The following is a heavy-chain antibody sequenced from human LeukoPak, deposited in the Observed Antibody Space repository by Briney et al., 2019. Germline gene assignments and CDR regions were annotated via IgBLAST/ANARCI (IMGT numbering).Heavy chain of an antibody. CDR3: ARFGQQVGAIQDGSFDY. CDR2: IRYDGSNK. D-gene: IGHD1-26*01. V-gene: IGHV3-30*02. CDR1: GFIFSSYG. Sequence: GGSLRLSCAASGFIFSSYGMHWVRQAPGKGLEWVAFIRYDGSNKYYADSVKGRFTISRDNSKNTLYLQMNSLRAEDTAVYYCARFGQQVGAIQDGSFDYWGQGILVTVFS. J-gene: IGHJ4*02.